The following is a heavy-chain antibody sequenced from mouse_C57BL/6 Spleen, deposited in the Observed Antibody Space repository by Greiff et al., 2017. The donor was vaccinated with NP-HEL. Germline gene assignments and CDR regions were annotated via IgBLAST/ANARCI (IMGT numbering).Heavy chain of an antibody. Sequence: QVQLQQSGAELVKPGASVKISCKASGYAFSSYWMNWVKQRPGKGLEWIGQIYPGDGDTNYNGKFKGKATLTADKSSSTAYMQLSSLTSEDSAVYFCASQVYYSNPYAMDYWGQGTSVTVSS. D-gene: IGHD2-5*01. J-gene: IGHJ4*01. CDR2: IYPGDGDT. V-gene: IGHV1-80*01. CDR1: GYAFSSYW. CDR3: ASQVYYSNPYAMDY.